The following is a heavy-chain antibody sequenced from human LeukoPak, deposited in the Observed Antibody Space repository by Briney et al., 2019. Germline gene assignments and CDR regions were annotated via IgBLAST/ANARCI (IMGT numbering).Heavy chain of an antibody. CDR1: GFTFSSYA. CDR2: ISGSGAGT. Sequence: GGSLRLSCAASGFTFSSYAMSWVRQAPGKGLEWVSAISGSGAGTYYEDSVKGRFTISRDNSKNTLYLQVSSLRAEDTAVYYCAKGLRYDSWGGLDYWGQGTLVTVSS. V-gene: IGHV3-23*01. D-gene: IGHD3-3*01. J-gene: IGHJ4*02. CDR3: AKGLRYDSWGGLDY.